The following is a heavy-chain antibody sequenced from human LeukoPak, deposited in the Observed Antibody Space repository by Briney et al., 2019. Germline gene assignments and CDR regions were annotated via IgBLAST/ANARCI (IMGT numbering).Heavy chain of an antibody. CDR1: GGTFNNYA. CDR3: ATAAAAARPGYYYYMDV. D-gene: IGHD6-6*01. J-gene: IGHJ6*03. CDR2: IIPIFGTA. V-gene: IGHV1-69*05. Sequence: ASVKVSXKASGGTFNNYAINWVRQAPGQGLEWMGRIIPIFGTADYAQKFQGRVTITTDESTSTAYMELSSLRSEDTAVYYCATAAAAARPGYYYYMDVWGKGTTVTVSS.